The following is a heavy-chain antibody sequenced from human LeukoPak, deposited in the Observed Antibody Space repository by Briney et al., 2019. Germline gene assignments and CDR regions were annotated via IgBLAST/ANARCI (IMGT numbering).Heavy chain of an antibody. V-gene: IGHV3-48*01. CDR2: ISSSSSTI. J-gene: IGHJ4*02. CDR3: ARVTRIGGLDY. D-gene: IGHD2-21*02. CDR1: GFTFSSYS. Sequence: GGSLRLSCAASGFTFSSYSMNWVRQAPGKGLEWVSYISSSSSTIYYADSVKGRFTISRDNAKNSLYLQMNSLRAEDTAVYYCARVTRIGGLDYWGQGTLVTVSS.